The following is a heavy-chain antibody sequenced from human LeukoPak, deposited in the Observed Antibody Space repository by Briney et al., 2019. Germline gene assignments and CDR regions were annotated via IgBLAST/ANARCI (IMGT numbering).Heavy chain of an antibody. CDR2: INHSRST. Sequence: SETLSLTCAVYGGSFSDYYWTWIRQPPGKGLEWIGEINHSRSTNYSPSLKSQVTISVDTSKNQFSQNLTSVTAADTAMYYCARHRQRSSGYFGSGHDGFDIWGQGTMVTVSS. J-gene: IGHJ3*02. CDR1: GGSFSDYY. CDR3: ARHRQRSSGYFGSGHDGFDI. V-gene: IGHV4-34*01. D-gene: IGHD3-22*01.